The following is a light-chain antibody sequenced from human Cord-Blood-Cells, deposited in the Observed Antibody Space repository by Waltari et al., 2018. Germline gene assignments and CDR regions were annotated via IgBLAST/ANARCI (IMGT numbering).Light chain of an antibody. CDR2: AAS. J-gene: IGKJ4*01. Sequence: DIQMTQSPSSLSASVGDTATLTCRESQSISSYLNWYQQKPGKAPKLLIYAASSLQSGVPSRFSGSGSGTDFTLTISSLQPEDFATYYCQQSYSTPLTFGGGTKVEIK. CDR3: QQSYSTPLT. V-gene: IGKV1-39*01. CDR1: QSISSY.